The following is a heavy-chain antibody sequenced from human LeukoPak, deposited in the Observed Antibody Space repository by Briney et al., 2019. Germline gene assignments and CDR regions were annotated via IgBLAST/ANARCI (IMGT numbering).Heavy chain of an antibody. CDR3: AGGRYGSGSYYKGFDY. J-gene: IGHJ4*02. Sequence: PGGSLRLSCAASGFTFSSYGMHWVRQAPGKGLEWVAVISYDGSNKYYADSVKGRFTISRDNSKNTLYLQMNSLRAEDTAVYYCAGGRYGSGSYYKGFDYWGQGTLVTVSS. D-gene: IGHD3-10*01. CDR1: GFTFSSYG. CDR2: ISYDGSNK. V-gene: IGHV3-30*19.